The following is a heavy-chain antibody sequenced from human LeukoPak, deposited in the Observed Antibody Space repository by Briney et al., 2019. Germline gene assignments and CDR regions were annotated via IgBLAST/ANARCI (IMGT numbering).Heavy chain of an antibody. V-gene: IGHV1-18*01. Sequence: ASVKVSCKASGYTVTSYGISWVRQAPGQGLEWMGWISAYNGNTNYAQKLQGRVTMTTDTSTSTAYMELRSLRSDDTAVYYCARDQPPHCSSTSCYGPQLDYWGQGTLVTVSS. CDR3: ARDQPPHCSSTSCYGPQLDY. CDR1: GYTVTSYG. D-gene: IGHD2-2*01. J-gene: IGHJ4*02. CDR2: ISAYNGNT.